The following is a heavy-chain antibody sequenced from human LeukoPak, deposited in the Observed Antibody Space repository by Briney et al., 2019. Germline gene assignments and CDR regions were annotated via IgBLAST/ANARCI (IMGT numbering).Heavy chain of an antibody. CDR1: GFTFSSYA. CDR3: ARRVATYYFDY. J-gene: IGHJ4*02. D-gene: IGHD5-12*01. Sequence: GGSLRLSCAASGFTFSSYAMSWVRQAPGKGLEWVSAISGSGGSTYHADSVKGRITISRDNSKNTLYLQMNSLRAEDTAAYYCARRVATYYFDYWGQGTLVTVSS. V-gene: IGHV3-23*01. CDR2: ISGSGGST.